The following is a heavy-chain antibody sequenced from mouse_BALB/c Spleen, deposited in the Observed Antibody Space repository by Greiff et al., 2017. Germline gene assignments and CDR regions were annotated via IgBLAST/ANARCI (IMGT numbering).Heavy chain of an antibody. J-gene: IGHJ3*01. V-gene: IGHV3-2*02. CDR1: GYSITSDYA. CDR3: ARDEEFAY. CDR2: ISYSGST. Sequence: EVQLQESGPGLVKPSQSLSLTCTVTGYSITSDYAWNWIRQFPGNKLEWMGYISYSGSTSYNPSLKSRISITRDTSKNQFFLQLNSVTTEDTATYYCARDEEFAYWGQGTLVTVSA.